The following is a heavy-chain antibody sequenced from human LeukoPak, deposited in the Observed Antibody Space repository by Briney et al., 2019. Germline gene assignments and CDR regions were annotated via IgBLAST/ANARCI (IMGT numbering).Heavy chain of an antibody. CDR3: ARDEQQLGDYFDY. D-gene: IGHD6-13*01. J-gene: IGHJ4*02. V-gene: IGHV3-21*01. CDR1: GFTFSSYS. Sequence: PGGSLRLSCAAPGFTFSSYSMNWVRQAPGKGLEWVSSTSSSSYIYYADSVKGRFTISRDNAKNSLYLQMNSLRAEDTAVYYCARDEQQLGDYFDYWGQGTLVTVSS. CDR2: TSSSSYI.